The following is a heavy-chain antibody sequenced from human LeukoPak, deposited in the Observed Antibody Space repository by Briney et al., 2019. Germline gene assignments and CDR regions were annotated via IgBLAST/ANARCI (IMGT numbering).Heavy chain of an antibody. D-gene: IGHD1-26*01. Sequence: ASAKVSCKTSGFTFSDSAIQWVRQARGQRLEWVGWIVVGTGNTNSAQKFQDRVTITRDMTTTTAYMELSSLTSEDTAVYYCAASLSGFDNWGQGTLVTVSS. CDR2: IVVGTGNT. CDR1: GFTFSDSA. J-gene: IGHJ4*02. CDR3: AASLSGFDN. V-gene: IGHV1-58*02.